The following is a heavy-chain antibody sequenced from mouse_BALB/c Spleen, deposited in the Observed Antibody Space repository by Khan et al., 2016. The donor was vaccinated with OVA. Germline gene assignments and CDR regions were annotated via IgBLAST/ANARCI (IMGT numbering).Heavy chain of an antibody. V-gene: IGHV3-2*02. CDR1: GYSITSDYA. D-gene: IGHD1-1*01. CDR3: ARRYYYGHWYFDV. CDR2: ISYSGST. Sequence: EVQLQESGPGLVTPSQSLSLTCTVTGYSITSDYAWNWLRQFPGNKLEWMGYISYSGSTGYHPPLTSRISITRDTSNNQFFLQLNSVTTEDTATYYCARRYYYGHWYFDVWGAGTTVTVSS. J-gene: IGHJ1*01.